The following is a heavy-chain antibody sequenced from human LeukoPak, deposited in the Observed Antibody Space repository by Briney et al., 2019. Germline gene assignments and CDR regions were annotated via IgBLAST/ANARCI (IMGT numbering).Heavy chain of an antibody. D-gene: IGHD3-22*01. CDR3: ARVRRTMIWSAFDI. CDR2: ISAYNGNT. CDR1: GYTFTSYG. Sequence: ASVKVSCKASGYTFTSYGISWVRQAPGQGLEWMGWISAYNGNTNYAQKLQGRATMTTDTSTSTAYMELRSLRSDDTAVYYCARVRRTMIWSAFDIWGQGTMVTVSS. V-gene: IGHV1-18*01. J-gene: IGHJ3*02.